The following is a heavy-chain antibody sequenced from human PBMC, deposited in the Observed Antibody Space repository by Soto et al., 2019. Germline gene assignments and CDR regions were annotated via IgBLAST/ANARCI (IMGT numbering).Heavy chain of an antibody. V-gene: IGHV1-58*02. J-gene: IGHJ6*02. Sequence: GASVKVSCKASGFTFTSSAMQWVRQARGQRLEWIGWIVVGSGNTDYAQKFQERVTITRDMSTSTAYMELSSLRSEDTAVYYCAADSSGYYPPLDHYGMEVWGQGTTVTVSS. CDR3: AADSSGYYPPLDHYGMEV. CDR2: IVVGSGNT. D-gene: IGHD3-22*01. CDR1: GFTFTSSA.